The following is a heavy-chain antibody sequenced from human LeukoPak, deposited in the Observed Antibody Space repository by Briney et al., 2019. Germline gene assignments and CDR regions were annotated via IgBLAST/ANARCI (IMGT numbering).Heavy chain of an antibody. CDR1: GGSINSYY. CDR3: ARGGKATVVTM. D-gene: IGHD4-23*01. J-gene: IGHJ4*02. Sequence: SETLSLTCTVSGGSINSYYWSWIRQPAGKGLEWIGRIYSSGSTNYNPSLKSRVSMSVDTSKNQFSLKLTSVTAADTAVYYCARGGKATVVTMWGQGILVTVSS. V-gene: IGHV4-4*07. CDR2: IYSSGST.